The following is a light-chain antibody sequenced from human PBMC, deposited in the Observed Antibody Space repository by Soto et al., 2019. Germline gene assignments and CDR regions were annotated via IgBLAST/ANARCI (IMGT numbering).Light chain of an antibody. CDR2: KAS. CDR1: QSLNIW. Sequence: DIEMTQSPSTLSASVGDRVTITCRATQSLNIWLAWYQQKPGKAPKLLISKASSLESGVPSRFSGSGSGTAFSLTISSLQPDDFATYYCQHYKAYSYTFGQGTKLEMK. J-gene: IGKJ2*01. V-gene: IGKV1-5*03. CDR3: QHYKAYSYT.